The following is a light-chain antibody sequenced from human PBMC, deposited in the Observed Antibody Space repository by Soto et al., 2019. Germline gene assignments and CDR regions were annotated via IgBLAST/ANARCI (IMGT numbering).Light chain of an antibody. Sequence: VLKQSPGTLSLSPGERATLSCRASQSVSSYLAWYQQKPGQAPRLLIYGASTRATGIPARFSGSGSGTDFTLTISSLQPEDFAVYYCQQYNNWPPWTFGQGTKVDIK. V-gene: IGKV3D-15*01. CDR3: QQYNNWPPWT. CDR1: QSVSSY. CDR2: GAS. J-gene: IGKJ1*01.